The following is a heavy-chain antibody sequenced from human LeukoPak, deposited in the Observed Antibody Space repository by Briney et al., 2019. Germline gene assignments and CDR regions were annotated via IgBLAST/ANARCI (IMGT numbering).Heavy chain of an antibody. CDR1: GGSISSYY. CDR3: ARADYYDSSCFDY. CDR2: IYYSGST. D-gene: IGHD3-22*01. J-gene: IGHJ4*02. Sequence: SETLSLTCTVSGGSISSYYWSWIRQPPGKGLEGIGYIYYSGSTNYNPSLKSRVTISVDTSKNQFSLKLSSVTAADTAVYYCARADYYDSSCFDYWGQGTLVTVPS. V-gene: IGHV4-59*01.